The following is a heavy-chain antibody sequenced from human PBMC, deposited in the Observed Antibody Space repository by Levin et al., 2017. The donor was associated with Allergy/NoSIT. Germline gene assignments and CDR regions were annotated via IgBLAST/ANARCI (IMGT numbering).Heavy chain of an antibody. D-gene: IGHD3-10*01. Sequence: TGGSLRLSCAASGFTFDDYAMHWVRQAPGKGLEWVSGISWNSGSIGYADSVKGRFTISRDNAKNSLYLQMNSLRAEDTALYYCAKDSGYYGSGSYRPPGYYYYYGMDVWGQGTTVTVSS. CDR2: ISWNSGSI. V-gene: IGHV3-9*01. CDR3: AKDSGYYGSGSYRPPGYYYYYGMDV. J-gene: IGHJ6*02. CDR1: GFTFDDYA.